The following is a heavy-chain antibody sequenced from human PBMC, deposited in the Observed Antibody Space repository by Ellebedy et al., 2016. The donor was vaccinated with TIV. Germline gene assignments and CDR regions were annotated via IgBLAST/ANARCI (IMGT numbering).Heavy chain of an antibody. D-gene: IGHD4-23*01. Sequence: LSLTCXASGFTFSSYAMSWVRQAPGKGLEWVSAISGSGGSTYYADSVKGRFTISRDNSKNTLYLQMNSLRAEDTAVYYCAPGGGNGAFDYWGQGTLVTVSS. CDR1: GFTFSSYA. CDR2: ISGSGGST. CDR3: APGGGNGAFDY. V-gene: IGHV3-23*01. J-gene: IGHJ4*02.